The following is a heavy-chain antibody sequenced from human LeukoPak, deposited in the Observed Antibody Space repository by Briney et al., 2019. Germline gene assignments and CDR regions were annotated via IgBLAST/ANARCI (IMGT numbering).Heavy chain of an antibody. CDR2: IYPGDSDT. CDR3: ARADCSSTSCYWAHFDY. J-gene: IGHJ4*02. CDR1: GYSFTSYW. D-gene: IGHD2-2*01. V-gene: IGHV5-51*01. Sequence: GESLKISCKGSGYSFTSYWIGWVRQMPGKGLEWMGIIYPGDSDTRYSPSFQGQVTISADKSISTAYLQWSSLKASDTAMYYCARADCSSTSCYWAHFDYWGQGTLVTVSS.